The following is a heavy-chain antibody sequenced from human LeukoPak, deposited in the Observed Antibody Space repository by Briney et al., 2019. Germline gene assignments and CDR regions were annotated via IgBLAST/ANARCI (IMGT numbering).Heavy chain of an antibody. Sequence: GGSLRLSCAASGFTFAYAWMSWVRQAPGKGLEWLGHIRSRRDGGATEYAAIVKGRFTISRDDSEDTLYLEMNSLKIEDTATYYCLADTPDSDGYPFDYWGQGTLVTVSS. CDR1: GFTFAYAW. V-gene: IGHV3-15*01. J-gene: IGHJ4*02. CDR2: IRSRRDGGAT. CDR3: LADTPDSDGYPFDY. D-gene: IGHD3-22*01.